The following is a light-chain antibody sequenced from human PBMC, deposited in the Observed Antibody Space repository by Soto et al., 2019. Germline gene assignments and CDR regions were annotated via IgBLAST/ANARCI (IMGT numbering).Light chain of an antibody. CDR3: CSYSGRYILV. CDR2: DVG. J-gene: IGLJ2*01. Sequence: QSALTQPRSVSGSPGQSVTISCTGTSSDVGGYNYVSWYQQYPGKVPRLMIYDVGQRPSGVPDRFSGSKSGNTASLTISGVQAEDEADYYCCSYSGRYILVFGGGTKLTVL. CDR1: SSDVGGYNY. V-gene: IGLV2-11*01.